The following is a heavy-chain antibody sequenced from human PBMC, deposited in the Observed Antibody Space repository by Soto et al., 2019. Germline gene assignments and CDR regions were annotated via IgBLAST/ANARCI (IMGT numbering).Heavy chain of an antibody. Sequence: QVQLVQSGAEGKKPGASVKVSCKASGYMFSTYDINWVRQAPGQGLEWMGWLNPNSGNTGYAQKFQGRATITRNTSINTAYMELSSLGSDDTAVYYCARDHRYNWNDEGWFDPWGQGTLVTVSS. D-gene: IGHD1-20*01. CDR2: LNPNSGNT. J-gene: IGHJ5*02. CDR3: ARDHRYNWNDEGWFDP. V-gene: IGHV1-8*01. CDR1: GYMFSTYD.